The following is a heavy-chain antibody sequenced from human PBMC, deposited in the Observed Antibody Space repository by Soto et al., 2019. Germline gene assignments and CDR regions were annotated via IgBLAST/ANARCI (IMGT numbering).Heavy chain of an antibody. V-gene: IGHV4-31*03. CDR2: IYYSGST. CDR1: GGSISSGGYY. D-gene: IGHD3-10*01. J-gene: IGHJ2*01. Sequence: QVQLQESGPGLVKPSQTLSLTCTVSGGSISSGGYYWSWIRQHPGKGLEWIGYIYYSGSTYYNPSLNRGVTIAVDTSKNKSSLKRSSVTAADTAVYYCARDTGLWFGGRDCYFDRWGRGSLVTVSS. CDR3: ARDTGLWFGGRDCYFDR.